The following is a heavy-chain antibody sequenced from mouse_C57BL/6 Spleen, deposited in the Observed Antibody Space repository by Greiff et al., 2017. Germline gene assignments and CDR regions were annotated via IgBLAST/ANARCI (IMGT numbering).Heavy chain of an antibody. CDR2: ISYDGSN. J-gene: IGHJ3*01. Sequence: VQLKQSGPGLVKPSQSLSLTCSVTGYSITSGYYWNWIRQFPGNKLEWMGYISYDGSNNYNTSLKNRISITRDTSKNQFFLKLNSVTTEDTATYYCAGYDGAYWGQGTLVTVSA. CDR1: GYSITSGYY. V-gene: IGHV3-6*01. CDR3: AGYDGAY. D-gene: IGHD2-2*01.